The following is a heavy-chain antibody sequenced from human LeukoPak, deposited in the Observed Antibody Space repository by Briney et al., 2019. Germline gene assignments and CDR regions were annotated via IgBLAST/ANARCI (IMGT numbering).Heavy chain of an antibody. CDR1: GGSISSYY. V-gene: IGHV4-59*08. CDR2: IYYSGST. Sequence: PSETLSLTCTVSGGSISSYYWSWIRQPPGKGLEWIGYIYYSGSTNYNPSLKSRVTISVDTSKNQFSLKLSSVTAADTAVYYCARRKMATSHPFDYWGQGTLVTVSS. CDR3: ARRKMATSHPFDY. D-gene: IGHD5-24*01. J-gene: IGHJ4*02.